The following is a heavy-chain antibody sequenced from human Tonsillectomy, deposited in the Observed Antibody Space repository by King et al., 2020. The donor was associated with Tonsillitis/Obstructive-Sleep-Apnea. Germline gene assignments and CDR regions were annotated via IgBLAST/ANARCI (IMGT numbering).Heavy chain of an antibody. CDR3: AREGSGRFGY. Sequence: QLAQSGAEVKKPGASVKGSCKASGYTFTSYYMHWVRQAPGQGREGMGIINPSGGSTTYAQKFQGRVTMTRDTSTSTVYMELSSLRSEDTAVYYCAREGSGRFGYWGLGTLVTVSS. V-gene: IGHV1-46*01. CDR1: GYTFTSYY. D-gene: IGHD5-12*01. J-gene: IGHJ4*02. CDR2: INPSGGST.